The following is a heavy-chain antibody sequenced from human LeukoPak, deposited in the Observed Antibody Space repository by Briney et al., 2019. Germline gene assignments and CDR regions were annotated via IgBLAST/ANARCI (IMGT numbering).Heavy chain of an antibody. D-gene: IGHD1-1*01. Sequence: GGSLRLSCAASGFTFSSYGMHWVRQAPGKGLEWVAFIRYDGSNKYYADSVKGRFTISRDNSKNTLYLQMNSLRAEDTAVYYYAKDRVTNWNDKSFDIWGQGTMVTVSS. CDR1: GFTFSSYG. V-gene: IGHV3-30*02. CDR2: IRYDGSNK. J-gene: IGHJ3*02. CDR3: AKDRVTNWNDKSFDI.